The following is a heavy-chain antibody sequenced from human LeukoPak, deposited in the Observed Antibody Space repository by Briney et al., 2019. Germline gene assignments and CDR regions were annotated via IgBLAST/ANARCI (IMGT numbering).Heavy chain of an antibody. V-gene: IGHV1-2*02. D-gene: IGHD6-19*01. Sequence: ASVKVSCKASGYTLTGYYMHWVRQAPGQGLEWMGWINPNSGGTNYAQKFQGRVTMTRDTSISTAYMELSRLRSDDTAVYYCARDRKAVAVTNWFDPWGQGTLVTVSS. CDR3: ARDRKAVAVTNWFDP. J-gene: IGHJ5*02. CDR2: INPNSGGT. CDR1: GYTLTGYY.